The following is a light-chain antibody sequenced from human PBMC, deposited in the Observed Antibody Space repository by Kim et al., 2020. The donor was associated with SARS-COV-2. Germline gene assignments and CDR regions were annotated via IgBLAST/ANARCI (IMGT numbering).Light chain of an antibody. CDR2: DAS. CDR1: QDIRKH. Sequence: AAVGDRVTITCRASQDIRKHLNWYQQKSGEAPKLLIYDASNLEEGVPSRFSGSGSGIDFTFTISSLQPEDFATYYCQQYGNLPPTFGPGTKVDIK. CDR3: QQYGNLPPT. J-gene: IGKJ3*01. V-gene: IGKV1-33*01.